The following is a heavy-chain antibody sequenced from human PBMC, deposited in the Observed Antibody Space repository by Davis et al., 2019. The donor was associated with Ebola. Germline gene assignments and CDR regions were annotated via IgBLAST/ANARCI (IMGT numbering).Heavy chain of an antibody. V-gene: IGHV3-48*03. D-gene: IGHD5-24*01. J-gene: IGHJ4*02. CDR3: ARDSLRDGYPELDY. CDR2: ISRGGKTI. Sequence: GGSLRLSCGASGFTFSDYKMNWVRQAPGKGLEWISYISRGGKTIYYADSVKGRFTLSRDNAKDSLYLQMNSPRAEDTAVYYCARDSLRDGYPELDYWGQGTLVTVSS. CDR1: GFTFSDYK.